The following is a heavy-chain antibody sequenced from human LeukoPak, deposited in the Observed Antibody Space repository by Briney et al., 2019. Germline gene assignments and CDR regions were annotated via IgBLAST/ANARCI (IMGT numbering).Heavy chain of an antibody. CDR2: IYPGDSDT. CDR1: GYSFTSYW. V-gene: IGHV5-51*01. Sequence: HGESLKISCKGSGYSFTSYWIGWVRQMPGKSLEWMGVIYPGDSDTRYSPSFQGQVTISADKSISTAYLQWSSLKASDTAMYYCARQVASIDSDAFDIWGQGTMVTVSS. J-gene: IGHJ3*02. CDR3: ARQVASIDSDAFDI. D-gene: IGHD2-15*01.